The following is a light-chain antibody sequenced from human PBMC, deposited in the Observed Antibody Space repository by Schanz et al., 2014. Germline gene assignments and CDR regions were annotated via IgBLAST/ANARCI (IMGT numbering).Light chain of an antibody. CDR1: QSISSW. V-gene: IGKV1-5*03. Sequence: DIQMTQSPSTLSASVGDRVAITCRASQSISSWLAWYQQKPGKAPNLLIYKASTLESGVPSRFSGSGSGTEFTLTISSLQPDDFATYYCLQNYNYPLTFGQGTKVEVK. CDR2: KAS. CDR3: LQNYNYPLT. J-gene: IGKJ2*01.